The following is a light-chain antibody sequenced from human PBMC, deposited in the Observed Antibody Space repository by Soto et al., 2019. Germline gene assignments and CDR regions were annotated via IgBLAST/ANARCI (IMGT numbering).Light chain of an antibody. CDR1: QSLLHSDGNTY. J-gene: IGKJ5*01. CDR3: MQGTHWPIT. Sequence: DIVMTQTPLSLSVTPGQPASISCKSSQSLLHSDGNTYLNWFQQRPGQSPRRLIYKVSNRDSGVPDRFSGSGSGTVFTLKISRVEAEDVGVYYCMQGTHWPITLGQGTRLEIK. CDR2: KVS. V-gene: IGKV2-30*02.